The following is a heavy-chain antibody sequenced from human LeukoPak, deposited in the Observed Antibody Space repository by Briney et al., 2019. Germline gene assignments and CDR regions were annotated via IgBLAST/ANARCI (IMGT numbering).Heavy chain of an antibody. CDR1: GFTFSSYS. Sequence: PGGSLRLSCAASGFTFSSYSMNWVRQAPGKGLEWVSSISSSSSYIYYADSVKGRFTISRDNAKNSLYLQMNSLRAEDTAVYYCARDNLDSSSSYYYYCMDVWGKGTTVTVSS. V-gene: IGHV3-21*01. J-gene: IGHJ6*03. D-gene: IGHD6-6*01. CDR2: ISSSSSYI. CDR3: ARDNLDSSSSYYYYCMDV.